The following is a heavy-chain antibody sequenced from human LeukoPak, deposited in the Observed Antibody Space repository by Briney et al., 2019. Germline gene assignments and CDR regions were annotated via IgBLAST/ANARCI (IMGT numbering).Heavy chain of an antibody. CDR2: INPSGGST. CDR1: GYTFTSYY. CDR3: ARGTTDDY. J-gene: IGHJ4*02. V-gene: IGHV1-46*01. D-gene: IGHD1-1*01. Sequence: ASVKVSCKAYGYTFTSYYIDWVRQAPGQGLEWMGVINPSGGSTRYAQKFQGRVTMTGDPSTRTVYMELRSLTSDDTAVYYCARGTTDDYWGQGTPVTVSS.